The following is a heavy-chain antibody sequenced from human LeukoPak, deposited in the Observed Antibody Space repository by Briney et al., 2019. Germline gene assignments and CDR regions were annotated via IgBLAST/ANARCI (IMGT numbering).Heavy chain of an antibody. D-gene: IGHD3-9*01. CDR1: GFTFTDYP. CDR2: IRTSAEGANYA. CDR3: ARDQRYAFDY. V-gene: IGHV3-48*02. Sequence: GGSRRLSCATAGFTFTDYPMNWVRQAPGKGLEWVSNIRTSAEGANYAYYADSVKGRVTISRDDAKNTLYLQMNSLRDDDTAVYYCARDQRYAFDYWGQGILVAVSS. J-gene: IGHJ4*02.